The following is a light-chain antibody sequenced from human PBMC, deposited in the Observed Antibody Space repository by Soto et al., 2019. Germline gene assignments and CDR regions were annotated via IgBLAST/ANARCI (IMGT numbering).Light chain of an antibody. CDR3: ATWDDSLSNYF. CDR2: SNN. Sequence: QSVLTQPPSASGTPGQRVTISCSGSSSNIGSNYVYWYQHLTGTAPKLLIYSNNQRPSGVPDRFSGSKSGTSASLAISGLRSEDEADYYCATWDDSLSNYFFGTGNKVT. V-gene: IGLV1-47*01. CDR1: SSNIGSNY. J-gene: IGLJ1*01.